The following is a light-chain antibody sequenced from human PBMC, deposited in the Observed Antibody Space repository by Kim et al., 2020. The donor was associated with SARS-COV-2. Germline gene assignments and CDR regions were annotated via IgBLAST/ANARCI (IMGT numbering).Light chain of an antibody. Sequence: LLSPGERATLSCRASQSVSSYLAWYQQKPGQAPRLLIYDASNRATGIPARFSGSGSGTDFTLTISSLEPEDFAVYYCQQRSNWWTFGQGTKVDIK. V-gene: IGKV3-11*01. J-gene: IGKJ1*01. CDR1: QSVSSY. CDR3: QQRSNWWT. CDR2: DAS.